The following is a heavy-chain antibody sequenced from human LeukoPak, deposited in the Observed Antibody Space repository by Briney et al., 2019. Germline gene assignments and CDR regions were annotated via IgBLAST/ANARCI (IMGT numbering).Heavy chain of an antibody. CDR1: GFAVSSNY. D-gene: IGHD3-10*01. V-gene: IGHV3-53*01. Sequence: GGSLRLSCAVSGFAVSSNYMTWVRQAQGKGLEWVSVIYSGGSTYYADSVKGRFTITRDDSENTVYLQMSSLRAEDTAVYYCARDFSGVDSFDYWGQGTLVTVSS. CDR3: ARDFSGVDSFDY. CDR2: IYSGGST. J-gene: IGHJ4*02.